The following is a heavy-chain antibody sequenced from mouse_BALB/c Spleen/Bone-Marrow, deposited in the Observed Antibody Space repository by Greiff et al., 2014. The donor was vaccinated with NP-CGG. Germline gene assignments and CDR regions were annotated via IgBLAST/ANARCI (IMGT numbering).Heavy chain of an antibody. V-gene: IGHV1-63*01. CDR3: ARLRGYSQAWFAY. Sequence: VQLQQSGAELVRPGTSVKISCKASGNAFTNYWLGWVKQRPGHGLEWIGDIYPGSGNTYYNEKFKGKATLTADKSSSTAYMQLSSLTSEDSAVYFCARLRGYSQAWFAYWGQGTLVTVSA. J-gene: IGHJ3*01. D-gene: IGHD2-3*01. CDR1: GNAFTNYW. CDR2: IYPGSGNT.